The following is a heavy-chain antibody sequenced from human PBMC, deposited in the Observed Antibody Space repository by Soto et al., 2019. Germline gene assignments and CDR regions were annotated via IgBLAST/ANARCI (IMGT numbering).Heavy chain of an antibody. Sequence: QVHLVESGGGVVQPGRSLRLSCAASGFTFTSFGIHWVRQAPGKGLEWVAVISYDGIDENYADSVKGRFSISRDKSKNTVYLQMNSLRAEDTAVYYCAKVLREMATNTPDYWGQGTLVTVSS. CDR2: ISYDGIDE. V-gene: IGHV3-30*18. CDR3: AKVLREMATNTPDY. J-gene: IGHJ4*02. CDR1: GFTFTSFG. D-gene: IGHD5-12*01.